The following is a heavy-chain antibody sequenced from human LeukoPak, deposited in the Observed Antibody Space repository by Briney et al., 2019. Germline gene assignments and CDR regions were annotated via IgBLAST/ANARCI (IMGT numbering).Heavy chain of an antibody. V-gene: IGHV3-33*01. D-gene: IGHD3-10*01. CDR3: VRGPETYLYYSGSSSDFDY. CDR2: MSFDGTSK. Sequence: GRSLRLSCAASGFTFDNFGMHWVRQAPGRVLEWVALMSFDGTSKYYADSVKGRFTISRDDSKDTLLLEMNSLRDEDTAVYHCVRGPETYLYYSGSSSDFDYWGQGTPVTVSS. CDR1: GFTFDNFG. J-gene: IGHJ4*02.